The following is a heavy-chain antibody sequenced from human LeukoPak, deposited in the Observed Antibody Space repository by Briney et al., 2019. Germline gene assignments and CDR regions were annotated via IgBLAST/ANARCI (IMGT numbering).Heavy chain of an antibody. V-gene: IGHV4-38-2*01. CDR1: GYSISSGYY. CDR2: IYHSGYP. CDR3: ARTQSSGIVGATTQFDY. J-gene: IGHJ4*02. D-gene: IGHD1-26*01. Sequence: SETLSLTCAVSGYSISSGYYWGWIRQPPGKGLEWIGSIYHSGYPYYNPSLKSRVTMSVDTPKNLFSLELTSVTAADTAVYYCARTQSSGIVGATTQFDYWGQGTLVTVSS.